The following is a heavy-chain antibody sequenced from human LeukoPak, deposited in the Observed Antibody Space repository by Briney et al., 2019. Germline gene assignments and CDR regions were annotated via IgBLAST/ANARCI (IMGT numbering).Heavy chain of an antibody. J-gene: IGHJ6*02. D-gene: IGHD2-15*01. CDR3: ARDGEYCSAGCTSHSYSYGLDV. CDR1: GFTFSSYS. CDR2: ISSSSSYI. V-gene: IGHV3-21*01. Sequence: PGGSLRLSCAASGFTFSSYSMNWVRQAPGKGLEWVSSISSSSSYIYYADSVKGRFTISRDNAKNSLYLQMNSLRAEDTAVYYCARDGEYCSAGCTSHSYSYGLDVWGQGTTATVSS.